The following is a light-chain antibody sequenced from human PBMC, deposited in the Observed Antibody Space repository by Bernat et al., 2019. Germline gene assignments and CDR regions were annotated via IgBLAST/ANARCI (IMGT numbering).Light chain of an antibody. CDR1: SSDVGAYNY. Sequence: QSALTQPASVSGSPGQSITISCTGTSSDVGAYNYVSWYQQHPGKAPKLMIYDVSIRPSGVSNCFSGSKSGNTASLTISGLQAEDEGYYYCSSYTTTSTPEVFGGGTKLTVL. CDR3: SSYTTTSTPEV. V-gene: IGLV2-14*03. J-gene: IGLJ2*01. CDR2: DVS.